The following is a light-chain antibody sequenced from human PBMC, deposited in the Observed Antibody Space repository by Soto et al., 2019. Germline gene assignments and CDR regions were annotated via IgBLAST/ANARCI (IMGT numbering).Light chain of an antibody. Sequence: EIVMTQSPATLSVSPGERATLSCRASQSVNSNLAWYQQRPGQAPRLLMYGASIRATGIPARFSGSGSGTEFTLTISSLQSEDFAVYYCQQYNNWYTFGQGTKLEIK. CDR1: QSVNSN. CDR2: GAS. V-gene: IGKV3-15*01. J-gene: IGKJ2*01. CDR3: QQYNNWYT.